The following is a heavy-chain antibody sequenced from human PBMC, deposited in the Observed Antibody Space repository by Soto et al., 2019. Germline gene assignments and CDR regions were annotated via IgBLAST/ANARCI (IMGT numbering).Heavy chain of an antibody. CDR2: ISSSSSYI. J-gene: IGHJ3*02. CDR3: ARDITYYYDSSGFQPPKLAWFRASDI. D-gene: IGHD3-22*01. Sequence: PGGSLRLSCAASGFTFSSYSMNWVRQAPGKGLEWVSSISSSSSYIYYADSVKGRFTISRDNAKNSLYLQMNSLRADDTAVYYCARDITYYYDSSGFQPPKLAWFRASDIWRQGPMGTV. V-gene: IGHV3-21*01. CDR1: GFTFSSYS.